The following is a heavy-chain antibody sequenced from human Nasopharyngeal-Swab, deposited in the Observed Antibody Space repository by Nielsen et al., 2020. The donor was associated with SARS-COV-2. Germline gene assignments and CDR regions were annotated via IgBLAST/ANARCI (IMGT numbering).Heavy chain of an antibody. J-gene: IGHJ6*02. CDR2: IYSGGGT. V-gene: IGHV3-53*04. Sequence: WIRQPPAQGLAWVSVIYSGGGTYYADSVKGRFTISRHNSKNTLYLQMNSLRAEDTAVYYCARESRLHGNYYYGMDVWGQGTTVTVSS. CDR3: ARESRLHGNYYYGMDV. D-gene: IGHD2-21*02.